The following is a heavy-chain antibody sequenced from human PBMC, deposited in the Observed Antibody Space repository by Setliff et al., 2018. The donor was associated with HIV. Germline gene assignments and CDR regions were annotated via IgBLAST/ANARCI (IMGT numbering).Heavy chain of an antibody. Sequence: LSLTCTVSGGSLDSGNYDWNWVRQPGGKGLEWIGRIYTRGSTKYSPTFESRVTMSLDTSKNQFSLNLRSVTAADTALYYCVRSGCNGNICYDSRGWLDSWGQGTQVTAPQ. CDR3: VRSGCNGNICYDSRGWLDS. CDR2: IYTRGST. D-gene: IGHD5-12*01. V-gene: IGHV4-61*02. CDR1: GGSLDSGNYD. J-gene: IGHJ5*01.